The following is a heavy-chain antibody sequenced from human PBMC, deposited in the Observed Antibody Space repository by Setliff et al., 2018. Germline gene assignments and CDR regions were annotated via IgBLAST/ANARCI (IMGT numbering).Heavy chain of an antibody. V-gene: IGHV4-59*01. Sequence: SETLSLTCTVSGGSISSYYWSWIRQPPGKRLEWIGYIYYSGSTNYNPSLESRVTISVDTSKNQFSLRLNSASAADTAVYYCARLRGAFDYWGQGTLVTVSS. CDR3: ARLRGAFDY. J-gene: IGHJ4*02. CDR2: IYYSGST. CDR1: GGSISSYY. D-gene: IGHD3-16*01.